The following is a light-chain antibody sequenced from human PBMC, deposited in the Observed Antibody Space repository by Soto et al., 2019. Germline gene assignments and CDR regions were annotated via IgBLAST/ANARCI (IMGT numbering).Light chain of an antibody. Sequence: DIQMTQSPSTLSASVGDRVTITCRASQSISSWLAWYQQKPGKAPKLLIYKASSLESGVPSRFSGSGSGTEFTLTISSLQPDDSETYYCQQYNSYSWTFGQGTKV. J-gene: IGKJ1*01. V-gene: IGKV1-5*03. CDR2: KAS. CDR3: QQYNSYSWT. CDR1: QSISSW.